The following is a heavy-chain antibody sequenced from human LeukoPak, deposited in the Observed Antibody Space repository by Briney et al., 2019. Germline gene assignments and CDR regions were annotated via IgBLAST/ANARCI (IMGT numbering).Heavy chain of an antibody. J-gene: IGHJ4*02. CDR2: IYSGGST. Sequence: GGSLRLSCAASGFTFSSYAMSWVRQAPGKGLEWVSVIYSGGSTYYADSVKGRFTISRDNSKNTLYLQMNSLRAEDTAVYYCARGRGYSGYDFDYWGQGTLVTVSS. CDR1: GFTFSSYA. V-gene: IGHV3-66*01. CDR3: ARGRGYSGYDFDY. D-gene: IGHD5-12*01.